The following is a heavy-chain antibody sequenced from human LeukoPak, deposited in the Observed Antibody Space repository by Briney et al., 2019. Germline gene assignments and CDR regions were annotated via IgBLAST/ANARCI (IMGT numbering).Heavy chain of an antibody. Sequence: SVKVSCKASGYTFTRYYMHWMRQAPGQGLEWMGGIIPIFGTANYAQKFQGRVTITADESTSTAYMELSSLRSEDTAVYYCSVAGTDYWGQGTLVTVSS. CDR3: SVAGTDY. J-gene: IGHJ4*02. CDR1: GYTFTRYY. D-gene: IGHD6-19*01. V-gene: IGHV1-69*13. CDR2: IIPIFGTA.